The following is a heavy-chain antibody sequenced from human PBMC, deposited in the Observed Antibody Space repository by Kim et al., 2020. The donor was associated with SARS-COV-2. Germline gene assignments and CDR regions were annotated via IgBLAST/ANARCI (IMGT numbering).Heavy chain of an antibody. J-gene: IGHJ4*02. CDR3: ATAKKDYGDYNYALPSFDY. V-gene: IGHV1-24*01. CDR1: GYTLTELS. Sequence: ASVKVSCKVSGYTLTELSMHWVRQAPGKGLEWMGGFDPEDGETIYAQKFQGRVTMTEDTSTDTAYMELSSLRSEDTAVYYCATAKKDYGDYNYALPSFDYWGQGTLVTVSS. D-gene: IGHD4-17*01. CDR2: FDPEDGET.